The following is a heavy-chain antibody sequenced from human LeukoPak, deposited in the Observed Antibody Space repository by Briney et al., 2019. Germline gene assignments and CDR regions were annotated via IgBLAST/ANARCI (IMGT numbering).Heavy chain of an antibody. V-gene: IGHV4-4*02. D-gene: IGHD6-19*01. CDR1: GGSISSSNW. Sequence: SGTLSLTCAVPGGSISSSNWWSWVRQPPGKGLEWIGEIYHSGSTNYNPSLKSRVTISVDKSKNQFSLKLSSVTAADTAVYYCAREPGIAVAGAHYGMDVWGKGTTVTVSS. J-gene: IGHJ6*04. CDR3: AREPGIAVAGAHYGMDV. CDR2: IYHSGST.